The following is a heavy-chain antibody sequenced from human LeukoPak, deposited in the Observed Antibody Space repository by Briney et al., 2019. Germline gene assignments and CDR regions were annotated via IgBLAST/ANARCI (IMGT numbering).Heavy chain of an antibody. CDR1: GYTFTSYA. V-gene: IGHV7-4-1*02. CDR3: ARTLRGYSGYEIDY. J-gene: IGHJ4*02. D-gene: IGHD5-12*01. Sequence: VSVKVSCEASGYTFTSYAMNWVRQAPGQGLEWMGWINTNTGNPTYAQGFTGRFVFSLDTSVSTAYLQISSLKAEDTAVYYCARTLRGYSGYEIDYWGQGTLVTVSS. CDR2: INTNTGNP.